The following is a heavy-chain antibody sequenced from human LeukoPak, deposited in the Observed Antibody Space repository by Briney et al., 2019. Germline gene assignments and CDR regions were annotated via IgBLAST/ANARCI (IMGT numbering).Heavy chain of an antibody. D-gene: IGHD1-1*01. J-gene: IGHJ3*01. Sequence: GGSLRLSCAASESTLSRHWMHWVRQAPGKGLVWVSRLNTDGRITYYADSVKGRFTISRDSAKNTLYLQLDSLRAEDTAVYYCARGSNNWNDEHAFDVWGQGIMVTVSS. V-gene: IGHV3-74*01. CDR1: ESTLSRHW. CDR3: ARGSNNWNDEHAFDV. CDR2: LNTDGRIT.